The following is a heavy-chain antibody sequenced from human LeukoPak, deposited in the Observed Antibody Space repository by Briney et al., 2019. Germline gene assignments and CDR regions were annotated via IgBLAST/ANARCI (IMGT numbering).Heavy chain of an antibody. CDR1: GFKFRNYG. D-gene: IGHD3-3*02. J-gene: IGHJ5*02. V-gene: IGHV3-33*01. CDR2: IWYDGSNK. Sequence: GGSLRLSCAASGFKFRNYGMHWVRQAPGKGLEWVAVIWYDGSNKYYADSVKGRFTISRDNSKNTLYVQTNSLRVEDTAVYYCATSLGESTFETWGQGTLVTVSS. CDR3: ATSLGESTFET.